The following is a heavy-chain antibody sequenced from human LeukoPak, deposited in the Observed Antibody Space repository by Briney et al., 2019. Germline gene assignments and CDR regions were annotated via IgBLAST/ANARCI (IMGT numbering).Heavy chain of an antibody. CDR3: ARADGSTILGAFDI. J-gene: IGHJ3*02. D-gene: IGHD5-24*01. V-gene: IGHV3-53*01. CDR2: IYSGGST. CDR1: GFTDSSNY. Sequence: GGSLRLSCAASGFTDSSNYMSWVRQAPGKGLACVSVIYSGGSTYYADSVKGRFTISRDNSRNTLYLQMNSLRAEDTAVYYCARADGSTILGAFDIWGQGTMVTVSS.